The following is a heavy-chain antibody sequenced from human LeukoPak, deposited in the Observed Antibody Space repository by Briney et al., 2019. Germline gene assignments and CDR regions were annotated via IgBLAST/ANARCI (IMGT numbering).Heavy chain of an antibody. CDR3: ARDSSGWSTNYYYYYMDV. Sequence: SETLSLTCTVSGGSISSSSYYWGWIRQPPGKGLEWIGSIYYSGSTYYNPSLKSRVTISVDTCKNQFSLKLSSVTAADTAVYYCARDSSGWSTNYYYYYMDVWGKGTTVTVSS. CDR2: IYYSGST. V-gene: IGHV4-39*07. J-gene: IGHJ6*03. CDR1: GGSISSSSYY. D-gene: IGHD6-19*01.